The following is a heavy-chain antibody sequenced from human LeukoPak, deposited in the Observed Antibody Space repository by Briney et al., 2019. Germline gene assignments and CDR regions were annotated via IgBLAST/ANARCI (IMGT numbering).Heavy chain of an antibody. CDR1: GFTLSNWC. D-gene: IGHD3-16*01. CDR3: VKDFGRVRGTPDS. Sequence: GGSLRLSCVASGFTLSNWCMNWIRQAPGKGPEYVSTISGSGNGFSIYYADSVKGRFTISRDDSKSILYLQMNGLRSEDTAVYYCVKDFGRVRGTPDSWGQGTLVTVSS. J-gene: IGHJ4*02. V-gene: IGHV3-64D*06. CDR2: ISGSGNGFSI.